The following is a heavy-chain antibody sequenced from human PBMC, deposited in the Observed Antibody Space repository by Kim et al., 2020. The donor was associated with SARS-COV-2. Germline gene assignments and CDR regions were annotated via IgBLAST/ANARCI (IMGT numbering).Heavy chain of an antibody. V-gene: IGHV4-39*01. D-gene: IGHD2-2*01. Sequence: SETLYLTCTVSGGSISSSSYYWGWIRQPPGKGLEWIGSIYYSGSTYYNPSLKSRVTISVDTSKNQFSLKLSSVTAADTAVYYCARQKRYQTYYFDYWGQG. CDR3: ARQKRYQTYYFDY. J-gene: IGHJ4*02. CDR2: IYYSGST. CDR1: GGSISSSSYY.